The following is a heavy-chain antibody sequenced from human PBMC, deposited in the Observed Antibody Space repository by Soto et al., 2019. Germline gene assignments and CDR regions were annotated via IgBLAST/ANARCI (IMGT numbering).Heavy chain of an antibody. CDR3: ARLTGYCSGGSCVYYGMDV. V-gene: IGHV5-10-1*01. J-gene: IGHJ6*02. Sequence: GESLKISCKGSGYSSTSYWISWVRQMPGKGLEWMGRIDPSDSYTNYSPSFQGHVTISADKSISTAYLQWSSLKASDTAMYYCARLTGYCSGGSCVYYGMDVWGQGTTVTVSS. CDR1: GYSSTSYW. CDR2: IDPSDSYT. D-gene: IGHD2-15*01.